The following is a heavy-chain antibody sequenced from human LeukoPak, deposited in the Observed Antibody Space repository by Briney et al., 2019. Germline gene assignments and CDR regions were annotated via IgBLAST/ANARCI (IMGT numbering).Heavy chain of an antibody. Sequence: ASVKVSCKASGYTFTGYYMHWVRQAPGQGLEWMGCINPNSGGTNYAQKFQGRVTMTRDTSISTAYMELRSLRSDDTAVYYCARTYTGYSSGWYLGYWGQGTLVTVSS. CDR3: ARTYTGYSSGWYLGY. D-gene: IGHD6-19*01. J-gene: IGHJ4*02. CDR1: GYTFTGYY. V-gene: IGHV1-2*02. CDR2: INPNSGGT.